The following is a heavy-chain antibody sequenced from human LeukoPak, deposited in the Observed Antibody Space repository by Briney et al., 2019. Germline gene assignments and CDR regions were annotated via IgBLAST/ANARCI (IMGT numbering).Heavy chain of an antibody. J-gene: IGHJ4*02. V-gene: IGHV1-2*02. Sequence: GASVKVSCKTSGYTFSDYYIHWIRQAPGQGLEWVGWINPNSGDTDYAQKFQGRVTVTRDTSISTAYMELRSLRSDDTAVYYCARDYYDSSGYYYAFDYWGQGTLVTVSS. CDR2: INPNSGDT. D-gene: IGHD3-22*01. CDR1: GYTFSDYY. CDR3: ARDYYDSSGYYYAFDY.